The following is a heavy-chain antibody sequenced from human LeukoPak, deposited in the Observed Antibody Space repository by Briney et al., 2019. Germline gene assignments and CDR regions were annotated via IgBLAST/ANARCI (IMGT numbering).Heavy chain of an antibody. CDR3: ARGLPTYYFDY. V-gene: IGHV4-39*07. J-gene: IGHJ4*02. CDR2: IYYSGST. CDR1: GGSISSSSYY. D-gene: IGHD2-2*01. Sequence: SSETLSLTCTVSGGSISSSSYYWGWIRQPPGKGLEWIGSIYYSGSTYYNPSLKSRVTISVDTSKNQFSLKLSSVTAADTAVYYCARGLPTYYFDYWGQGTLATVSS.